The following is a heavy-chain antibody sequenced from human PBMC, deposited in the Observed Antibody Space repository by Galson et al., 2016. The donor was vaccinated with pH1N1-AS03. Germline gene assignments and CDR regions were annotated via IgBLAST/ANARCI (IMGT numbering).Heavy chain of an antibody. V-gene: IGHV4-34*01. CDR2: INHSGGT. D-gene: IGHD5-18*01. Sequence: SETLSLTCAVYGGPFNIYYWSWIRQPPGKGLEWIGEINHSGGTNYNPSLKSRVAISEDTSKKQFSVKLTSVTAADTAVYYCARDVLPYSLGLDVWGQGTTATVSS. CDR1: GGPFNIYY. CDR3: ARDVLPYSLGLDV. J-gene: IGHJ6*02.